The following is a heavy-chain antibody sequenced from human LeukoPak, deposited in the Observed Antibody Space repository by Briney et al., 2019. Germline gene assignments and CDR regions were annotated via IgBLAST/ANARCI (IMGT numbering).Heavy chain of an antibody. CDR2: ISWNSGSI. Sequence: GGSLRLSCAASGFTFDDYAMHWVRQAPGKGLEWVSGISWNSGSIGYADSVKGRFTISRDNAKNSLYLQMNSLRAEDTASYYCARNFGGGDSSGPYYWGQGTLVTVSS. D-gene: IGHD3-22*01. CDR1: GFTFDDYA. V-gene: IGHV3-9*01. J-gene: IGHJ4*02. CDR3: ARNFGGGDSSGPYY.